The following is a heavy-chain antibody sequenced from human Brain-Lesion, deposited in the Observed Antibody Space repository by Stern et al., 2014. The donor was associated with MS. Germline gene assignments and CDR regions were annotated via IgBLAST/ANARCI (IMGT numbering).Heavy chain of an antibody. Sequence: VQLVESGPGLVKPSGTLSLTCAVSGGSISSSNWWSWVRQSPGKGLEWIGESDHSGSTIYNPSLKSRVTVSVDKSQKRFSLNLRSGPAADTAVYFCARFPASRPHVFDSWGQGTLVTVSS. CDR2: SDHSGST. J-gene: IGHJ4*02. V-gene: IGHV4-4*02. D-gene: IGHD6-13*01. CDR3: ARFPASRPHVFDS. CDR1: GGSISSSNW.